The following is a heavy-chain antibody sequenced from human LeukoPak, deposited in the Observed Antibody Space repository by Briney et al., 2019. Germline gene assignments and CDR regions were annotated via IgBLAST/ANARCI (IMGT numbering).Heavy chain of an antibody. CDR1: GGSISSYY. CDR2: IYYSGST. D-gene: IGHD5-24*01. V-gene: IGHV4-59*01. Sequence: SETLSLTCTVSGGSISSYYWSWVRQPPGKGLEWIGYIYYSGSTNYNPSHKSRVTISVDTSKNQFSLKLSSVTAADTAVYYCARAAREMATTPDFDYWGQGTLVAVSS. CDR3: ARAAREMATTPDFDY. J-gene: IGHJ4*02.